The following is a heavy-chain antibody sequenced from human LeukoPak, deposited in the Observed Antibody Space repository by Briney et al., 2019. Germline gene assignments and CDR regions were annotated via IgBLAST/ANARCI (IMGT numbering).Heavy chain of an antibody. Sequence: PSETLSLTCAVYGGSFSGYYWSWIRQPPGKGREWIGEINHSGSTNYNPSLKSRVTISVDTSKNQFSLKLTSVTAADTTVYYCARGLGYYDFWSGYSNWFDPWGQGTLVTVSS. CDR2: INHSGST. CDR3: ARGLGYYDFWSGYSNWFDP. J-gene: IGHJ5*02. CDR1: GGSFSGYY. V-gene: IGHV4-34*01. D-gene: IGHD3-3*01.